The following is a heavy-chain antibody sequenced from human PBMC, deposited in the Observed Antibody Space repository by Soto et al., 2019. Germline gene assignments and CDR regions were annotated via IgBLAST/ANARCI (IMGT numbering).Heavy chain of an antibody. V-gene: IGHV3-33*01. CDR1: GFHFIRHG. D-gene: IGHD3-3*01. J-gene: IGHJ6*02. Sequence: PGGSLRLSCAASGFHFIRHGVHWVLQAPGRGLEWVAAIWSDGSKEYYADSVKGRFTISRDNSKNTVSLQMNSLRSEDTAVYYCARDKVWTGNGLQVWGQGTTVTVSS. CDR2: IWSDGSKE. CDR3: ARDKVWTGNGLQV.